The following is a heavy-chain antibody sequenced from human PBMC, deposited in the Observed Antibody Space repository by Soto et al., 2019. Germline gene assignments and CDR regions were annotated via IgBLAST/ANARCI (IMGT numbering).Heavy chain of an antibody. CDR2: IYYSGST. Sequence: SETLSLTCTVSGGSISSYYWSWIRQPPGKGLEWIGYIYYSGSTNYNPSLKSRVTISVDTSKNQFSLKLSSVTAADTAVYYCAGGYYDILTGYSIDYWGQGTLVTVS. J-gene: IGHJ4*02. D-gene: IGHD3-9*01. CDR1: GGSISSYY. CDR3: AGGYYDILTGYSIDY. V-gene: IGHV4-59*01.